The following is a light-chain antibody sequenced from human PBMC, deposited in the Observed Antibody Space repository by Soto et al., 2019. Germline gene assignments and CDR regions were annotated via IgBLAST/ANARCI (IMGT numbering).Light chain of an antibody. CDR2: DVS. Sequence: QSALTQPASVSGSPGQSITISCTGTSSDVGGYNYVSWYQQHPGKAPKLMIYDVSNRPSGVSDRVSGSKSGNTASLTISGPQAEDEADDYCSSYTSSSTLPVVFGGGTKLTVL. J-gene: IGLJ2*01. CDR3: SSYTSSSTLPVV. V-gene: IGLV2-14*01. CDR1: SSDVGGYNY.